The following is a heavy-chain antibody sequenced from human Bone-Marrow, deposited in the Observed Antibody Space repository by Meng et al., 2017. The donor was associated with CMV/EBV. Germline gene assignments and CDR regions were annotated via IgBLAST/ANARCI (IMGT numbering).Heavy chain of an antibody. V-gene: IGHV3-21*01. CDR2: ISSSSSYI. J-gene: IGHJ6*02. Sequence: GGPLRLSCAASGFTFSSYSMNWVRQAPGKGLEWVSSISSSSSYIYYADSVKGRFTISRDNAKNSLYLQMNSLRAEDTAVYYCATLKGGGGSYPTRGNYYYYGMDVWGQGTTVTVSS. CDR3: ATLKGGGGSYPTRGNYYYYGMDV. CDR1: GFTFSSYS. D-gene: IGHD1-26*01.